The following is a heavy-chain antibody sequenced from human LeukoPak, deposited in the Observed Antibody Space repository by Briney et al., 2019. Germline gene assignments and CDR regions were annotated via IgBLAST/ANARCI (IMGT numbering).Heavy chain of an antibody. CDR1: GYTCTGYY. V-gene: IGHV1-2*02. CDR2: INPNSGGT. J-gene: IGHJ3*02. Sequence: ASVKVSCKASGYTCTGYYMHWVRQAPGQGLEWMGWINPNSGGTNYAQKFQGRVTMTRDTSISTAYMELSRLRSDDTAVYYCARYDLARDAFDIWGQGTMVTVSS. D-gene: IGHD1-1*01. CDR3: ARYDLARDAFDI.